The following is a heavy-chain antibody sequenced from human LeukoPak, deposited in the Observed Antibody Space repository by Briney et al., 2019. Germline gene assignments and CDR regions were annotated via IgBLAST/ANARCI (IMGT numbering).Heavy chain of an antibody. CDR2: INHSGST. CDR3: ARIPGGALNWFDP. V-gene: IGHV4-34*01. Sequence: SETLSLTCAVYGGSFSGYYWSWIRQPPGKGLEWIGEINHSGSTNYNPSLKSRVTISVDTSKNQFSLKLSSMTAADTAVYYCARIPGGALNWFDPWGQGTLVTVSS. CDR1: GGSFSGYY. D-gene: IGHD2-2*02. J-gene: IGHJ5*02.